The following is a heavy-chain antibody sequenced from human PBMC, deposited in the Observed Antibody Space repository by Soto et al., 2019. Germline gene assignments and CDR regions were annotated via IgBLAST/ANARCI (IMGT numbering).Heavy chain of an antibody. V-gene: IGHV1-69*02. Sequence: QVQLVQSGAEVKKPGSSVKVSCKASGGTFSSYTISWVRQAPGQGLEWMGRIIPILGIANYAQKFQGRVTFTADKSTSTAYMELSSLRSEDTAVYYCASIAAAGQDAFDIWGQGTMVTVSS. J-gene: IGHJ3*02. D-gene: IGHD6-13*01. CDR3: ASIAAAGQDAFDI. CDR1: GGTFSSYT. CDR2: IIPILGIA.